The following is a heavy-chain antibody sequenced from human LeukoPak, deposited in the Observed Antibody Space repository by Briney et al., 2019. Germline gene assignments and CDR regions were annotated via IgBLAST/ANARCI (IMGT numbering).Heavy chain of an antibody. V-gene: IGHV3-7*03. J-gene: IGHJ4*02. Sequence: GGSLRLSCAASGFTFSSYWMSWVRQAPGKGLEWVANIKQDGSEKYYVDSVKGRFTISRDNAKSSLYLQMNSLRAEDTAVYYCARDHHIQDYGAYQFDYWGQGTLVTVSS. CDR3: ARDHHIQDYGAYQFDY. D-gene: IGHD4-17*01. CDR1: GFTFSSYW. CDR2: IKQDGSEK.